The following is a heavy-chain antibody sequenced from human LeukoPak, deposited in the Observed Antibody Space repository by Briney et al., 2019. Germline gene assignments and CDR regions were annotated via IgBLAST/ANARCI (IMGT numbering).Heavy chain of an antibody. CDR3: ARDDKWAFDY. CDR1: GFTFANYA. D-gene: IGHD1-26*01. Sequence: GGSLRLSCAASGFTFANYALNWFRHTPGKGLEWLSYISSTSAIYYADSVKGRFTISRDNAKKSLYLQMNSLRAEDTAVYYCARDDKWAFDYWGQGTLVTASS. CDR2: ISSTSAI. V-gene: IGHV3-69-1*02. J-gene: IGHJ4*02.